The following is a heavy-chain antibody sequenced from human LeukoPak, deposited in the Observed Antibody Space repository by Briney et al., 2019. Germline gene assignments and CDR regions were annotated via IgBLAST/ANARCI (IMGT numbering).Heavy chain of an antibody. CDR3: ATSGWYLLPGIY. CDR1: GGSISSSSYY. D-gene: IGHD6-19*01. J-gene: IGHJ4*02. V-gene: IGHV4-39*01. CDR2: IYHSGST. Sequence: SETLSLTCTVSGGSISSSSYYWGWIRQPPGKGLEWIGSIYHSGSTFDNPSLMSRVTISVDTSKNQFSLKVSSVTAADTAVFYCATSGWYLLPGIYWGQGTLVTVSS.